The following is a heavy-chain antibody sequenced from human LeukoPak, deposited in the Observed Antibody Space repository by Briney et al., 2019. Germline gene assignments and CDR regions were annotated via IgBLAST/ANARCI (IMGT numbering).Heavy chain of an antibody. V-gene: IGHV3-30*02. CDR3: AKDSYRYCSSTSCYAFDI. J-gene: IGHJ3*02. CDR2: IRDDGSNK. CDR1: GFTFSSYG. Sequence: GGSLRLSCAASGFTFSSYGMHWVRQAPGKGLEWVAFIRDDGSNKYYADSVKGRFTISRDNSKNTLYLQMNSLRAEDTAVYYCAKDSYRYCSSTSCYAFDIWGQGTMVTVSS. D-gene: IGHD2-2*01.